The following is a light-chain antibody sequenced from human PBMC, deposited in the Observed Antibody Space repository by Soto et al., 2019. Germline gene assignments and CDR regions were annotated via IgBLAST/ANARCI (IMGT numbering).Light chain of an antibody. CDR1: QSVFYSSNNRSY. CDR2: WAS. CDR3: QQYYSTPPN. Sequence: DIVMTQSPDSLAVFLGERATIDCKSSQSVFYSSNNRSYLAWYQQKLGQPPKLLIYWASTRESGVPDRFSGSESGTDFTLTIGSLQPEDVAVYYCQQYYSTPPNFGPGTKVHIK. J-gene: IGKJ3*01. V-gene: IGKV4-1*01.